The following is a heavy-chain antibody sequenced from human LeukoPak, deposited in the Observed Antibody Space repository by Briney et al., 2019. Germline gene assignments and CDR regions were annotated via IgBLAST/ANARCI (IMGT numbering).Heavy chain of an antibody. Sequence: SETLSLTCTVSGGSISSSSYYWGWLRRPPGKGLEWIGSIYYSGSTYYNPSLKSRVTISVDTSKNQFSLKLSSVTAADTAVYYCARDRPVILKKYYFDYWGQGTLVTVSS. D-gene: IGHD3-16*02. CDR1: GGSISSSSYY. CDR3: ARDRPVILKKYYFDY. V-gene: IGHV4-39*07. CDR2: IYYSGST. J-gene: IGHJ4*02.